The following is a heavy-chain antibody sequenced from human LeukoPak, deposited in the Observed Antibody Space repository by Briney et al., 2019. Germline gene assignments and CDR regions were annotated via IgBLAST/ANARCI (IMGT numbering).Heavy chain of an antibody. CDR1: GGSISSYY. V-gene: IGHV4-4*07. Sequence: SETLSLTCTVSGGSISSYYWSWIRQPAGKGLEWIGRIYTSGSTNYNPSLKSRVTMSVDTSKNQFSLKLSSVTAADTAVYYCARGLPAAKKGYYYYYMDVWGKGTTVTISS. J-gene: IGHJ6*03. D-gene: IGHD2-2*01. CDR2: IYTSGST. CDR3: ARGLPAAKKGYYYYYMDV.